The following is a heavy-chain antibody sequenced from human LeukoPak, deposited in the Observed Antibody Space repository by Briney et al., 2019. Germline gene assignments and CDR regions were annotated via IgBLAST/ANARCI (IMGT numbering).Heavy chain of an antibody. CDR3: AKDLGRYRNNFFDY. J-gene: IGHJ4*02. Sequence: SETLSLTCTVSGGSINSYYWSWLRQPPGKGLEWIRFIYYSGSTHYKSSLKSRVTISVDTSKNQFSLRLSSVTAADTAVYYCAKDLGRYRNNFFDYWGQGNLVTVSS. D-gene: IGHD1-26*01. V-gene: IGHV4-59*12. CDR1: GGSINSYY. CDR2: IYYSGST.